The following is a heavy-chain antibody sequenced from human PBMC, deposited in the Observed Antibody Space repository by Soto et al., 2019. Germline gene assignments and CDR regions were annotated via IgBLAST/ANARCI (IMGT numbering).Heavy chain of an antibody. CDR3: ARDYYGSGSYYTPRYYGMDV. CDR2: ISSTGSVI. J-gene: IGHJ6*02. CDR1: GFTFSDYY. Sequence: GGSLRLSCAASGFTFSDYYMSWIRQAPGKGLEWVSYISSTGSVIYYADSVKGRFTISRDNAMNSLYLQMDSLRAEDTAVYYCARDYYGSGSYYTPRYYGMDVWGQGTTVTVSS. V-gene: IGHV3-11*01. D-gene: IGHD3-10*01.